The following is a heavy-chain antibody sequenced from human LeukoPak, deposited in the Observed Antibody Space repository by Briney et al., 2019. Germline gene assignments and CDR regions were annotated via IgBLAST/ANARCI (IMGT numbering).Heavy chain of an antibody. V-gene: IGHV3-23*01. CDR2: ISGSGGST. CDR3: AKGGLKSAVAGTRYYYYGMDV. D-gene: IGHD6-19*01. CDR1: GFTFSSYA. J-gene: IGHJ6*02. Sequence: GGSLRLSCAASGFTFSSYAMGWVRQAPGKGLEWVSAISGSGGSTYYADSVKGRFTISRDNSKNTLYLQMNSLRAEDTAVYYCAKGGLKSAVAGTRYYYYGMDVWGQGTTVTVSS.